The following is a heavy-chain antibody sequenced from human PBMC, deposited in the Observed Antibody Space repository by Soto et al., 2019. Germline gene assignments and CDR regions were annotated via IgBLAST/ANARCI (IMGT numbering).Heavy chain of an antibody. V-gene: IGHV4-39*01. CDR1: GASFTRNSYF. CDR2: FFYGGMT. D-gene: IGHD3-22*01. Sequence: SETLCLTCSVSGASFTRNSYFWGWIRQAPGKVLEWIASFFYGGMTYYNPSLKSRVSISVEKSKSQLSMRMIYVTQEDTAVYYCANAPENYSPAGYYINHFDTWGKGTMVPVS. J-gene: IGHJ5*02. CDR3: ANAPENYSPAGYYINHFDT.